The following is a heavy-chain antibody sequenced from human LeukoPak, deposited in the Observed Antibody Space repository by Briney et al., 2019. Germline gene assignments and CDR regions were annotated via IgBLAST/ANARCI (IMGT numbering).Heavy chain of an antibody. J-gene: IGHJ4*02. V-gene: IGHV3-64*02. CDR2: ISREGGTT. CDR3: VREVAFYDY. D-gene: IGHD2-15*01. Sequence: PGGSLRLSCAASGFTFSRFPMHWVRQAPGKGLEYVSAISREGGTTYYVDSVKGRFTISRDNSKNTLYLQMGSLRAEDMAVYYCVREVAFYDYWGQGTLVTVSS. CDR1: GFTFSRFP.